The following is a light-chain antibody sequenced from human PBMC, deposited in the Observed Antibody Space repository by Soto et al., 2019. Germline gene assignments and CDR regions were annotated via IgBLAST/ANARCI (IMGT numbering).Light chain of an antibody. CDR3: CSSTGISTLL. CDR1: TSDIGTYSY. J-gene: IGLJ1*01. CDR2: EVS. Sequence: QSVLTQPASVSGSPGQSITISCTGTTSDIGTYSYVSWYQQHAGKAPKLIIYEVSHRPSGVSNRFSGSKSGSTASLTISGLQAEDEAHYYCCSSTGISTLLFANGTKVTVL. V-gene: IGLV2-14*01.